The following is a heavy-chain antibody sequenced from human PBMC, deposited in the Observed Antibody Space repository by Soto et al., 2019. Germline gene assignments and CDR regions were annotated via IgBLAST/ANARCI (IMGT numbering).Heavy chain of an antibody. J-gene: IGHJ6*02. Sequence: HPGGSLRLSCAASGFTFSSYAMSWVRQAPGKGLEWVSVISGSGGSTYNADSVKGRFTISRDNSKNTLYLQMNSLRAEDTAVYYCAKRAVAGTFDYYYYGMDVWGQGTTVTVSS. D-gene: IGHD6-19*01. CDR1: GFTFSSYA. V-gene: IGHV3-23*01. CDR2: ISGSGGST. CDR3: AKRAVAGTFDYYYYGMDV.